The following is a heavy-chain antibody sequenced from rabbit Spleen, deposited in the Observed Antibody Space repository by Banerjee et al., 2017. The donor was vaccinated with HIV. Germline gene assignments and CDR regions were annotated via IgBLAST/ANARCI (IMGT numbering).Heavy chain of an antibody. CDR3: ARGASSGWGVVSFYFNL. CDR2: IYAGSSGST. D-gene: IGHD4-1*01. J-gene: IGHJ4*01. CDR1: GVSFSDKDV. Sequence: QEQLVESGGGLVQPGGSLTLTCKASGVSFSDKDVMCWVRQAPGKGLEWIACIYAGSSGSTYYASWAKGRFTISKTSSTTVTLQMTSLTAADTATYFCARGASSGWGVVSFYFNLWGPGTLVTVS. V-gene: IGHV1S45*01.